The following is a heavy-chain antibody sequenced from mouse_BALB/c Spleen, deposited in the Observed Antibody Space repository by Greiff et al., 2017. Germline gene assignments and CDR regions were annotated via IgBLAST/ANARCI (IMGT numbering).Heavy chain of an antibody. D-gene: IGHD1-1*01. V-gene: IGHV1-63*02. J-gene: IGHJ2*01. Sequence: QVQLQQSGAELVRPGTSVKISCKASGYTFTNYWLGWVKQRPGHGLEWIGDIYPGGGYTNYNEKFKGKATLTADTSSSTAYMQLSSLTSEDSAVYFCAPYYGSSYFDYWGQGTTLTVSS. CDR1: GYTFTNYW. CDR2: IYPGGGYT. CDR3: APYYGSSYFDY.